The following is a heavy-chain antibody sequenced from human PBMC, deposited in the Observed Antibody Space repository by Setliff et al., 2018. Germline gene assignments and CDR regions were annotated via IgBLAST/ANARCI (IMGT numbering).Heavy chain of an antibody. CDR1: GFTFSSSA. CDR3: AKGRGTVYYYMDV. J-gene: IGHJ6*03. D-gene: IGHD3-10*01. Sequence: PGGSLRLSGAASGFTFSSSAMSWVRQAPGKELEWVSAISGSGGGPPYADAVKGRFTISRDNSKSTLYLQMNSPRAEDTAVYDCAKGRGTVYYYMDVWGKGTTVTVSS. CDR2: ISGSGGGP. V-gene: IGHV3-23*01.